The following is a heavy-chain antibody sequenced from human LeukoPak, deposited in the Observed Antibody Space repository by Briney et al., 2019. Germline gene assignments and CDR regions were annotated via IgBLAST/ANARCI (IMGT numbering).Heavy chain of an antibody. CDR2: IHYTDESNK. CDR3: ARELTLPAAGWQIRH. CDR1: GFTLSSSG. V-gene: IGHV3-33*01. Sequence: GGSLRHSCAASGFTLSSSGMHWVRQAPGKGLEWVATIHYTDESNKYYTDSVKGRFTISRDNSKNTLYLQRDSLRAEDTAVYYCARELTLPAAGWQIRHWGQGTLVIVSS. D-gene: IGHD6-13*01. J-gene: IGHJ1*01.